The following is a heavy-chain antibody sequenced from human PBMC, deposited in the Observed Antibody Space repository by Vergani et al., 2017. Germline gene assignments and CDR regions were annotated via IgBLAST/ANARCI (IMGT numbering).Heavy chain of an antibody. CDR3: VRGTSDWKGLDF. J-gene: IGHJ4*01. D-gene: IGHD6-19*01. V-gene: IGHV3-74*01. CDR1: GFTFSGYW. CDR2: IAPNGRKP. Sequence: EVRLVESGGGLVQPGGSVRLSCAASGFTFSGYWMHRVRQDAGRGLVSVSFIAPNGRKPDYADSVKGRFTISRDNAKNTLFLQMNRLRAEDTAIYYCVRGTSDWKGLDFWGRGTRVTVSS.